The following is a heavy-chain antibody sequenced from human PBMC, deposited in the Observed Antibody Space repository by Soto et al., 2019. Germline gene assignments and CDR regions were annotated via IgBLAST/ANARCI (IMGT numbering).Heavy chain of an antibody. CDR2: IIPIFGTA. CDR1: GGTFSSYA. V-gene: IGHV1-69*01. D-gene: IGHD5-18*01. J-gene: IGHJ6*02. Sequence: QVQLVQSGAEVKKPGSSVKVSCKASGGTFSSYAISWVRQAPGQGLEWMGGIIPIFGTANYAQRFQGRVTITADESTSTAYTELSSLRSEDTAVYYWARDRGYSYGTYYYYGMDVWGQGTTVTVSS. CDR3: ARDRGYSYGTYYYYGMDV.